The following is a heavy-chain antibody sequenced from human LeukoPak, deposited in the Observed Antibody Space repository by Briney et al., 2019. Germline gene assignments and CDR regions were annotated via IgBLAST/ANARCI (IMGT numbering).Heavy chain of an antibody. V-gene: IGHV3-15*01. Sequence: GGSLRLSCAASGFTFSNAWMSWVRQAPGKGLEWVGRIKSKTDGGTTDYAAPVKGRFTISRDDSKNTLYLQMNSLKTEDTAVYYCTTEAIGYCSSTSCYASIYFDYWGQGTLVTVSS. CDR1: GFTFSNAW. J-gene: IGHJ4*02. D-gene: IGHD2-2*01. CDR3: TTEAIGYCSSTSCYASIYFDY. CDR2: IKSKTDGGTT.